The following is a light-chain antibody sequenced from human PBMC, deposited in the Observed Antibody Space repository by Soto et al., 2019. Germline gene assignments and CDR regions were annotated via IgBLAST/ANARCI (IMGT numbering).Light chain of an antibody. CDR3: NSYVGSNNYV. Sequence: QSVLTQPPSASGSPGQSVTISCIGTASDIGRYNYVSWYQHHPGKAPKLIIYEVTKRPSVVPDRFSGSKSGNTASLTVSGLQADDEADYYCNSYVGSNNYVFGTGTKLTVL. CDR2: EVT. V-gene: IGLV2-8*01. J-gene: IGLJ1*01. CDR1: ASDIGRYNY.